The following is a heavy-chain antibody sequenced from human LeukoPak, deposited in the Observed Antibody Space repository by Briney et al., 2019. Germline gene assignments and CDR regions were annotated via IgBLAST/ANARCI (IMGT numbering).Heavy chain of an antibody. CDR3: ARASPLRFLEWLLSGPFDY. Sequence: PEASVKVSCKASGYTFTSDGISWVRQAPGQGLEWMGWISAYNGNTNYAQKLQGRVTMTTDTSTSTAYMELRSLRSDDTAVYYCARASPLRFLEWLLSGPFDYWGQGTLVTVSS. CDR2: ISAYNGNT. CDR1: GYTFTSDG. D-gene: IGHD3-3*01. V-gene: IGHV1-18*01. J-gene: IGHJ4*02.